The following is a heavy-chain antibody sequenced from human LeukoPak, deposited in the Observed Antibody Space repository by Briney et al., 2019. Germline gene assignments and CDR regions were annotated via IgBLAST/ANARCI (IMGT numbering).Heavy chain of an antibody. CDR3: ARAPGISVPWDY. D-gene: IGHD3-10*01. Sequence: GGSLRLSCAASGFTFSSYGMHWVRQAPGKGLEWVAVIWYDGSNKYYADSVKGRFTISRDNSKNTLYLQMDSLRAEDTAVYYCARAPGISVPWDYWGQGTLVTVSS. CDR1: GFTFSSYG. V-gene: IGHV3-33*01. CDR2: IWYDGSNK. J-gene: IGHJ4*02.